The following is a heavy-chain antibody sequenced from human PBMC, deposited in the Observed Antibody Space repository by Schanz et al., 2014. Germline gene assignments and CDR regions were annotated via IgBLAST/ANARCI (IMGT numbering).Heavy chain of an antibody. V-gene: IGHV3-23*04. J-gene: IGHJ6*03. D-gene: IGHD2-2*01. Sequence: VQLVESGGGLVQPGGSLRLSCASSGFSFTTYAMSWVRQAPGKGLEWVSSISSGGGSTYYADSVKGRFTISRDNSKNTLYLQMKSLRAEDTAVYYCARVKYCTITRCYRTETEGIYYMDVWGKGTTVTVSS. CDR3: ARVKYCTITRCYRTETEGIYYMDV. CDR2: ISSGGGST. CDR1: GFSFTTYA.